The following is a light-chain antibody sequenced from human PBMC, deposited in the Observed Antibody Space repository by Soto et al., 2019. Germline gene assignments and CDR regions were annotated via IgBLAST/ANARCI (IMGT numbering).Light chain of an antibody. V-gene: IGKV1-39*01. CDR2: AAS. CDR3: QQSYDNPRT. J-gene: IGKJ1*01. Sequence: DIQMTQSPSSLSASVGDRVTITCRAGQNIKNYLNWYQQEPGKAPKLLIYAASSLQSGVPSWFSGGGSGTDFTLTISSLQPEDFATYYCQQSYDNPRTFGQGTKVDIK. CDR1: QNIKNY.